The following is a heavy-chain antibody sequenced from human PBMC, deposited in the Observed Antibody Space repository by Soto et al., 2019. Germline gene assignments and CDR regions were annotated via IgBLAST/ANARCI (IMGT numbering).Heavy chain of an antibody. CDR3: SSSSGWYNWCDP. D-gene: IGHD6-25*01. CDR2: IYYSGST. CDR1: GGSISSYY. J-gene: IGHJ5*02. Sequence: PSETLSLTCTVSGGSISSYYWSWIRQPPGKGLEWIGYIYYSGSTNYSPSLKSRVTISVDTSKNQFSLKLSSVTAADTAVYYCSSSSGWYNWCDPWGQGTLVTVSS. V-gene: IGHV4-59*01.